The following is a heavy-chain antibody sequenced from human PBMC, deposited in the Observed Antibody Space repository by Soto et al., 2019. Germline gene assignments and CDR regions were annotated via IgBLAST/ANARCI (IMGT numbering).Heavy chain of an antibody. CDR3: TLRDYYDSSDDAFDI. D-gene: IGHD3-22*01. CDR1: GFTFGNAW. V-gene: IGHV3-15*07. CDR2: IKSKTDGGTT. Sequence: EVQLVESGGGLVKPGGSLRLSCAASGFTFGNAWMNWVRQAPGKGLEWVGRIKSKTDGGTTDYAAPVKGRFTISRDDSKNTLYLQMNSLKTEDTAVYYCTLRDYYDSSDDAFDIWGQGTMVTVSS. J-gene: IGHJ3*02.